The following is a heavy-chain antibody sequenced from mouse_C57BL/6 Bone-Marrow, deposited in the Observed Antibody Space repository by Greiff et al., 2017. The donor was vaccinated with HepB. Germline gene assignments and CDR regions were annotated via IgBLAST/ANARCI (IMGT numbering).Heavy chain of an antibody. J-gene: IGHJ2*01. CDR2: ISSGSSTI. CDR1: GFTFRDYG. V-gene: IGHV5-17*01. CDR3: ARPDY. Sequence: EVQRVEPGGGLVKPGGSLKLSCAASGFTFRDYGMHWVRQAPEKGLEWVAYISSGSSTIYYADTVKGRFTISRDNAKNTLFLQMTSLRSEDTAMYYCARPDYWGQGTTLTVSS.